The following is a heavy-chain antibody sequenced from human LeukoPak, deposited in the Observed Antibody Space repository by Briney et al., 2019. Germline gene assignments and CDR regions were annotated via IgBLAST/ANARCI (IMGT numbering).Heavy chain of an antibody. J-gene: IGHJ4*02. D-gene: IGHD5-18*01. CDR3: ARAGGVHDTPMDLDY. V-gene: IGHV4-59*11. Sequence: PSETLSLTCTVSGASISSHYWSWIRQPPGKGLEWIGGFCYSGSTNYNPSLKSRVTISVDTSKNQFSLKLSSVTAADTAVYYCARAGGVHDTPMDLDYWGQGTLVTVSS. CDR2: FCYSGST. CDR1: GASISSHY.